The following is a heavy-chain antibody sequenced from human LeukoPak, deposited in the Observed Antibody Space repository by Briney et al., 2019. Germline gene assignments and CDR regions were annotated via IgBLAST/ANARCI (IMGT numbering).Heavy chain of an antibody. CDR1: GGSFSGYY. V-gene: IGHV4-34*01. Sequence: SETLSLTCAVYGGSFSGYYWSWIRQPPGKGLEWIGEINHSGSTNYNPSLKSRVTISVDTSENQFSLKLSSVTAADTAVYYCARGLITLRYNWFDPWGQGTLVTVSS. D-gene: IGHD3-22*01. CDR2: INHSGST. CDR3: ARGLITLRYNWFDP. J-gene: IGHJ5*02.